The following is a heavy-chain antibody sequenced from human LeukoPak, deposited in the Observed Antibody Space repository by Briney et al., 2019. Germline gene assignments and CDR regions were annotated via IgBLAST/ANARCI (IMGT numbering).Heavy chain of an antibody. J-gene: IGHJ4*02. V-gene: IGHV1-18*04. CDR1: GYTFTDYY. D-gene: IGHD3-3*01. CDR2: ISAYNGNT. Sequence: ASVKVSCKASGYTFTDYYIHWVRQAPGQGLEWMGWISAYNGNTNYAQKLQGRVTMTTDTSTSTAYMELRSLRSDDTAVYYCARDPTGYDSGGLGFDYWGQGTLVTVSS. CDR3: ARDPTGYDSGGLGFDY.